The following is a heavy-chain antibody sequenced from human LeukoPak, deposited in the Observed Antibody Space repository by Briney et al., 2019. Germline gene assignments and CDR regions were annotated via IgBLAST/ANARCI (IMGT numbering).Heavy chain of an antibody. Sequence: GGSLRLSCAASGFTFSSYAMSWVRQAPGKGLEWVSGISWNSGSIGYADSVKGRFTISRDNAKNSLYLQMNSLRAEDTALYYCAKDTADLVGATGGFDYWGQGTLVTVSS. CDR2: ISWNSGSI. V-gene: IGHV3-9*01. D-gene: IGHD1-26*01. CDR1: GFTFSSYA. CDR3: AKDTADLVGATGGFDY. J-gene: IGHJ4*02.